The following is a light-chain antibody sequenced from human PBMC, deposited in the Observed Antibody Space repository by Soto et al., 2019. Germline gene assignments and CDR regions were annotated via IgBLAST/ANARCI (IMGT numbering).Light chain of an antibody. CDR2: GTS. V-gene: IGKV3-15*01. CDR3: QQYNDWPPWT. CDR1: QSVSSS. Sequence: EIVMTQSPATLSVSPGERATLSCRASQSVSSSLAWYQQKPGQAPRLLIYGTSTRATGIPARFSGSGSGTEFTLTINSLQSEDFAVYYCQQYNDWPPWTFGKGTKVEIK. J-gene: IGKJ1*01.